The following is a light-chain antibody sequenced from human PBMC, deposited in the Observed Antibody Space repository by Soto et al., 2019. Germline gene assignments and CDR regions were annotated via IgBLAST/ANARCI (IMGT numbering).Light chain of an antibody. CDR2: AAS. CDR1: PGISNY. Sequence: IQMTQSPSSLSASVGDRVTITCRASPGISNYLAWFQQKPGKAPKSLIYAASNLQSGVPSKFSGSGSGTDFTLTISSLQPEDFATYYCQQYSTYPFTFGPGTKVDIK. V-gene: IGKV1-16*02. J-gene: IGKJ3*01. CDR3: QQYSTYPFT.